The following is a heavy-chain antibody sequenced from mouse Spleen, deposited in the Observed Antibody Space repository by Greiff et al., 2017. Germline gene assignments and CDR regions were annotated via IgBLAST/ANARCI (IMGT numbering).Heavy chain of an antibody. J-gene: IGHJ2*01. Sequence: VQLQQSGPELVKPGASVKISCKASGYTFTDYYMNWVKQSHGKSLEWIGDINPKNGGTSYNRKFKGKATLTVDKSSSTAYMELRSLTSEDSAVYYCARWGHMILDYWGPGTTLPVSS. CDR3: ARWGHMILDY. CDR2: INPKNGGT. V-gene: IGHV1-26*01. D-gene: IGHD2-3*01. CDR1: GYTFTDYY.